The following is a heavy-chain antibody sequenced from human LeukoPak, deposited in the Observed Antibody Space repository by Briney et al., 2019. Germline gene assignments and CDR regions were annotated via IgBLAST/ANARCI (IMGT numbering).Heavy chain of an antibody. Sequence: PSETLSLTCAVYGGSFSGYYWSWIRQPRGKGLEWIGEINHSGSTNYNPSLKSRVTISVDTSKNQFSLKLSSVTAADTAVYYCARDKITMAGYYYYGMDVWGQGTTVTVSS. D-gene: IGHD3-10*01. CDR2: INHSGST. V-gene: IGHV4-34*01. CDR1: GGSFSGYY. CDR3: ARDKITMAGYYYYGMDV. J-gene: IGHJ6*02.